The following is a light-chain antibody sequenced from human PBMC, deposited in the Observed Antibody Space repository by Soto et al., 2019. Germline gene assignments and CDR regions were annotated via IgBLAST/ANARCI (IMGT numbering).Light chain of an antibody. V-gene: IGKV3-20*01. CDR2: GAS. Sequence: EIVLTQSPGTLSLSPGERATLSCKASQSVSSNYLAWYQQKPGQAPRLLIYGASSGATGIPDRFSGSVSGTAFTLTISRLEPEDFAVYYCQHYGTSWTFGQGTKVEIK. J-gene: IGKJ1*01. CDR1: QSVSSNY. CDR3: QHYGTSWT.